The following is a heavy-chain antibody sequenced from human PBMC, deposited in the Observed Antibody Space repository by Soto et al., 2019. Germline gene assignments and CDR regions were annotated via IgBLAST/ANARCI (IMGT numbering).Heavy chain of an antibody. Sequence: EVQLVESGGGLVQPGGSLRLSCVASGFTFSTYWMSWVRLVPGTGLEWVATIKQDGSDKYYVDSAKGRFTVSRDNAKNSLDLQMNSRRGDDTAGYHCVRGCGRSSCPYYLDVWGKGTTVTVSS. J-gene: IGHJ6*03. D-gene: IGHD2-2*01. V-gene: IGHV3-7*01. CDR1: GFTFSTYW. CDR3: VRGCGRSSCPYYLDV. CDR2: IKQDGSDK.